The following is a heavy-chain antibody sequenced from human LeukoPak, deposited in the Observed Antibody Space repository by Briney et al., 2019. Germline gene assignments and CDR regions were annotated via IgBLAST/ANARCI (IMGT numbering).Heavy chain of an antibody. Sequence: EWMGWMNPNSGNTGYAQKFQGRVTMTRNTSISTAYMELSSLRSEDTAVYYCARGMTTATIGYWGQGTLVTVSS. D-gene: IGHD5-24*01. CDR2: MNPNSGNT. J-gene: IGHJ4*02. CDR3: ARGMTTATIGY. V-gene: IGHV1-8*01.